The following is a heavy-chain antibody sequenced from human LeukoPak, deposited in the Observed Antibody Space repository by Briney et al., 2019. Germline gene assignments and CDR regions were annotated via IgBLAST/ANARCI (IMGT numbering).Heavy chain of an antibody. D-gene: IGHD4-23*01. J-gene: IGHJ4*02. CDR2: ISYSGST. CDR3: ARRTVVLDY. Sequence: SVTLSLTCTVSGGSISGYYWSWVRQPPGKGLEWIGYISYSGSTTYNPSLEGRVTISVDTDKDQFSLKLRSVTAADTAVYFCARRTVVLDYWGQGTLVTVPS. V-gene: IGHV4-59*08. CDR1: GGSISGYY.